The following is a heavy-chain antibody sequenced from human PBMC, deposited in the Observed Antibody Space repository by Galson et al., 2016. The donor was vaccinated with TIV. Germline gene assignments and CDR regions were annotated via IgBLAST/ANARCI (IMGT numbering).Heavy chain of an antibody. CDR1: GYSFTTYW. CDR3: ARQVHGDYGVDY. CDR2: IYPSDSDT. Sequence: QSGAEVKKPGESLKISCKGSGYSFTTYWIGWVRQMPGKGLEWMGIIYPSDSDTRYSTSFQGQVTISAHNSISTAYLQCTSLKASDTAMYYCARQVHGDYGVDYWGQGTLVTVSS. V-gene: IGHV5-51*01. D-gene: IGHD4-17*01. J-gene: IGHJ4*01.